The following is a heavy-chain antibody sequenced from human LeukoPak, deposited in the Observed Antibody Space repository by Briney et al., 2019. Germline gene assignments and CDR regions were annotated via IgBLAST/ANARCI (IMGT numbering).Heavy chain of an antibody. CDR3: ARTCISTSCSYYYYGMDV. CDR2: IWYDGSNK. V-gene: IGHV3-33*01. Sequence: PGGSLRLSCAASGFTFSSYGMHWVRQAPGKGLEWVAVIWYDGSNKYYADSVKGRFTISRDNSKNTLYLQMNSLRAEDTAVYYCARTCISTSCSYYYYGMDVWGQGTTVTVSS. CDR1: GFTFSSYG. J-gene: IGHJ6*02. D-gene: IGHD2-2*01.